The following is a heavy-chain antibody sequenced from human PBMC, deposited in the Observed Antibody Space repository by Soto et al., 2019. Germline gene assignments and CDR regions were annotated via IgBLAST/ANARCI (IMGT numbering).Heavy chain of an antibody. V-gene: IGHV3-23*01. CDR2: ISGGGGST. J-gene: IGHJ5*02. Sequence: GGSLRLSCAASGFTFSNYAMNWVRQAPGKGLEWVSTISGGGGSTYYADSVRGRFTVSRDNSDNTLFLQMDSLRAEDTAVYYCAKWRQTSVVRFASDCFDPWGQGALATVSS. CDR3: AKWRQTSVVRFASDCFDP. CDR1: GFTFSNYA. D-gene: IGHD2-21*01.